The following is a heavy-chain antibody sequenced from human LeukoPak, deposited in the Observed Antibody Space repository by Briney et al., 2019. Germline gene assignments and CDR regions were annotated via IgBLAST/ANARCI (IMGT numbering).Heavy chain of an antibody. J-gene: IGHJ4*02. D-gene: IGHD3-3*01. CDR2: INPNSGVT. CDR1: GYTFTGYY. Sequence: ASVKVSCKASGYTFTGYYIHWVRQAPGQGLEWMGWINPNSGVTNYAQKLQGRVTMTTDTSTSAAYMELRSLRSDDTAVYYCARDSTSRITIFGVALSLDYWGQGTLVTVSS. CDR3: ARDSTSRITIFGVALSLDY. V-gene: IGHV1-2*02.